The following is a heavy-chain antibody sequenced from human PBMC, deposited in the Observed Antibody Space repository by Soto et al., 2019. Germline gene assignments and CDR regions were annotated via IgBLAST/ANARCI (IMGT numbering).Heavy chain of an antibody. CDR3: ARQIVAGGYFDY. Sequence: EVHLVESGGGLVQPGGSLRLSCVASGFFFSGFEMNWVRQAPGKGLEWVSYISTGGTAIDYADSVKGRFTISRDNAGDSLYLQMTSLRAEDTALYYCARQIVAGGYFDYWGQGALVTVSS. CDR2: ISTGGTAI. CDR1: GFFFSGFE. D-gene: IGHD2-21*01. V-gene: IGHV3-48*03. J-gene: IGHJ4*02.